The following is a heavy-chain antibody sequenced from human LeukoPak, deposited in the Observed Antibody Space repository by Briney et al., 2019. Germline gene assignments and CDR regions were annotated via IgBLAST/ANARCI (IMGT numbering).Heavy chain of an antibody. J-gene: IGHJ4*02. V-gene: IGHV1-3*01. CDR3: ASHYDFWSGYLYYFDY. CDR2: INAGNGNT. CDR1: GYTFTSYA. D-gene: IGHD3-3*01. Sequence: GASVKVSCKASGYTFTSYAMHWVGQAPGQRLEWMGWINAGNGNTKYSQKFQGRVTITRDTSASTAYMELSSLRSEDTAVYYCASHYDFWSGYLYYFDYWGQGTLVTVSS.